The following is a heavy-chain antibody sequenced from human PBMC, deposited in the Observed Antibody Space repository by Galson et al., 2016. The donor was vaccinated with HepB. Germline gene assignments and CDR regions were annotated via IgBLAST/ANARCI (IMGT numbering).Heavy chain of an antibody. D-gene: IGHD2/OR15-2a*01. CDR3: ARDVQYRFDP. J-gene: IGHJ5*02. Sequence: SVKVSCKASGYTFTTSGISWVRQAPGQGLEWMGWISTYSGNTKYAQKFQGGLTLTTDSSTTTAYMELRSLRFDETALYYCARDVQYRFDPWGQGTLVTVSS. CDR2: ISTYSGNT. V-gene: IGHV1-18*01. CDR1: GYTFTTSG.